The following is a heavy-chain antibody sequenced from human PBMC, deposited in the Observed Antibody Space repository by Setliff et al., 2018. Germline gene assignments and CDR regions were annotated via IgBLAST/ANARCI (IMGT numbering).Heavy chain of an antibody. J-gene: IGHJ4*02. Sequence: GSLRLSCGASGFTYKNDWVSWVRQAPGKGLEWLASINPDGSEKYYVDSVKGRFTISRDNARNSLSLQMNNLRTEDTAVYYCFGAGTCSYWSQGTLVTVSS. CDR2: INPDGSEK. CDR3: FGAGTCSY. V-gene: IGHV3-7*01. D-gene: IGHD3-10*01. CDR1: GFTYKNDW.